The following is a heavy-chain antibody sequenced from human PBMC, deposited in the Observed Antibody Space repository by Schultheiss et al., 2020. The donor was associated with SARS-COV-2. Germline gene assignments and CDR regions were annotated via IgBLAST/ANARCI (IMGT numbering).Heavy chain of an antibody. CDR3: AREGRRGSSWYLSH. CDR2: ISASKGNT. Sequence: ASVKVSCKASGYTFTDYGISWVRQAPGQGLEWMGWISASKGNTNYGQNLQGRVTMTTDTSTNTAYMELRSLRSDDTALYYCAREGRRGSSWYLSHWGQGTLVTVSS. V-gene: IGHV1-18*04. CDR1: GYTFTDYG. J-gene: IGHJ4*02. D-gene: IGHD6-13*01.